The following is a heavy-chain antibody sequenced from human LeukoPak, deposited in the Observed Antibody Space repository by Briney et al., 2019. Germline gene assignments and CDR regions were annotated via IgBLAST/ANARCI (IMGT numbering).Heavy chain of an antibody. CDR3: ARDRDIGMDV. CDR2: IIPIFGTA. J-gene: IGHJ6*02. Sequence: TSVKVSCKASGGTFSSYAISWVRQAPGQGLEWMGGIIPIFGTANYAQKFQGRVTITADESTSTAYMELSSLRSEDTAVYYCARDRDIGMDVWGQGTTVTVSS. CDR1: GGTFSSYA. V-gene: IGHV1-69*13.